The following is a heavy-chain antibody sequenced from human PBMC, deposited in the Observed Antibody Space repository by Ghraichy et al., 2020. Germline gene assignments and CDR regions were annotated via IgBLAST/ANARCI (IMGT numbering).Heavy chain of an antibody. CDR2: FCYSGNT. CDR1: GGSMNGRS. D-gene: IGHD4-23*01. J-gene: IGHJ4*02. V-gene: IGHV4-59*13. CDR3: ARVSTVVTQLEEFDY. Sequence: SQTLSLTCTVSGGSMNGRSGDRTREPQGMGRKWFGYFCYSGNTNYNPSLKRRVPISVDTSKNQFSLKLSSVTAADTAVYYFARVSTVVTQLEEFDYWGQGTLVTVSS.